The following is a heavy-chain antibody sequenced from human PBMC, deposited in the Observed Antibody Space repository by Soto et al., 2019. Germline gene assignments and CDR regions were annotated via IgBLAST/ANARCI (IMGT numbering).Heavy chain of an antibody. Sequence: SWVRQAAGQPLEWLGWISLYSDGTNYAQKFQGRVSMTTDPSTTTAYRERRSLRSADTAVYYCARVVPGAEAWFGPWGQGTLVTVSS. V-gene: IGHV1-18*01. CDR3: ARVVPGAEAWFGP. D-gene: IGHD2-2*01. CDR2: ISLYSDGT. J-gene: IGHJ5*02.